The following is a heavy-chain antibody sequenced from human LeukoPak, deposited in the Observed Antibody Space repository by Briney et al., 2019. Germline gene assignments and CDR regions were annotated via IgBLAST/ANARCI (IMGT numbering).Heavy chain of an antibody. J-gene: IGHJ4*02. CDR2: IIPIFGTA. D-gene: IGHD5-12*01. V-gene: IGHV1-69*13. CDR1: GYTFTGYY. Sequence: SVKVSCKASGYTFTGYYMHWVRQAPGQGLEWMGGIIPIFGTANYAQKFQGRVTITADESTSTAYVELSSLRSEDTAVYYCARGADDIVATIGLERLDYWGQGTLVTVSS. CDR3: ARGADDIVATIGLERLDY.